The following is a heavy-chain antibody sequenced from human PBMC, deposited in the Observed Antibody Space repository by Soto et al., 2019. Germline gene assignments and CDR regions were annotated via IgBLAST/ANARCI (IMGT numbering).Heavy chain of an antibody. CDR2: ISAYHGNT. V-gene: IGHV1-18*04. CDR1: GYTFTSYG. D-gene: IGHD2-2*01. Sequence: ASVKDSCKASGYTFTSYGISGVGQARGQGREEMGWISAYHGNTKYAQKPQGRVTMTTDTSTSTGYMELRSLRSDATAVYYYARDRCSSTSCYLGVGYGMDVGGQGTTVTVS. J-gene: IGHJ6*02. CDR3: ARDRCSSTSCYLGVGYGMDV.